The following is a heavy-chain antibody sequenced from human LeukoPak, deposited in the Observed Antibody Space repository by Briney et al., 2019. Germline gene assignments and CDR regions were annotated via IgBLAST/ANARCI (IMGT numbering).Heavy chain of an antibody. V-gene: IGHV3-23*01. J-gene: IGHJ4*02. CDR1: GFTFSSYA. CDR3: AKAPPNFGWLLSPPPPTWDY. CDR2: ISGSGGST. Sequence: PGGSLGLSCAASGFTFSSYAMSWVRQAPGKGLEWVSAISGSGGSTYYADSVKGRFTISRDNSKNTLYLQMNSLRAEDTAVYYRAKAPPNFGWLLSPPPPTWDYWGQGTLVTVSS. D-gene: IGHD3-9*01.